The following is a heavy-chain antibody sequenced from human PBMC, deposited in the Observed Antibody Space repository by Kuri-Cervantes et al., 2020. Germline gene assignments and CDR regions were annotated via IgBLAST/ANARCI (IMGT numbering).Heavy chain of an antibody. V-gene: IGHV3-7*03. CDR3: ARVTREWELRYFDY. D-gene: IGHD1-26*01. Sequence: GQAPGKGLEWVANIKQDGSEKDYVDSVKGRLTIPRDNAKNSLYLQVNSLRAEDMTVYYCARVTREWELRYFDYWGQGTLVTVSS. CDR2: IKQDGSEK. J-gene: IGHJ4*02.